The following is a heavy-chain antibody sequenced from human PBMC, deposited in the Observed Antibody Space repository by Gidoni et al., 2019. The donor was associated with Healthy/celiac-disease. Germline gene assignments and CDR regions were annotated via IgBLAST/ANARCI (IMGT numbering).Heavy chain of an antibody. Sequence: EVQLVESGGGLVKPGGSLRLSCAASGFTFSSYSMNWVRQAPGKGLEWVSSISSSSSYIYYADSVKGRFTISRDNAKNSLYLQMNSLRAEDTAVYYCARVRGSYGSLNYDYWGQGTLVTVSS. CDR3: ARVRGSYGSLNYDY. V-gene: IGHV3-21*01. J-gene: IGHJ4*02. D-gene: IGHD5-18*01. CDR1: GFTFSSYS. CDR2: ISSSSSYI.